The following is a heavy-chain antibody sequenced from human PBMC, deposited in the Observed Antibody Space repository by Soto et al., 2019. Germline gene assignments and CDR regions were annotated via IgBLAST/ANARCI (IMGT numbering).Heavy chain of an antibody. CDR3: ARVSGGMGGDY. CDR1: GGSFSGYY. Sequence: QVQLQQWGAGLLKPSETLSLTCAVYGGSFSGYYWSWIRQPPGKGLEWIGEINHSGSTNYNPSLKSRVTISVDTSKNQFSLKLSSVTAADTAVYYCARVSGGMGGDYWGQGTLVTVSS. D-gene: IGHD1-26*01. V-gene: IGHV4-34*01. J-gene: IGHJ4*02. CDR2: INHSGST.